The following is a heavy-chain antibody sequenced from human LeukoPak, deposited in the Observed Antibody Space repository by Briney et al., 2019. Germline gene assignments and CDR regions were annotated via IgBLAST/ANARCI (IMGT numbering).Heavy chain of an antibody. V-gene: IGHV3-30*04. CDR3: ARPLMYYYGSETYFWFDP. J-gene: IGHJ5*02. D-gene: IGHD3-10*01. CDR2: ISYDGSKK. CDR1: GFTFSSYP. Sequence: GGSLRLSCAASGFTFSSYPMHWVRQAPGKGLEWVAVISYDGSKKYYADSVKGRFTISRDNSKNTQYLQMNSLRAEDTAVYYCARPLMYYYGSETYFWFDPWGQGTLVTVSS.